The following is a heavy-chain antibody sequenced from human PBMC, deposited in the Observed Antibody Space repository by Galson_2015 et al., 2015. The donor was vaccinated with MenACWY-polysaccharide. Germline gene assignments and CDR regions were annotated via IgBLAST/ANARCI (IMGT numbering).Heavy chain of an antibody. CDR3: AREPKQLPAPYSYYFFMDV. V-gene: IGHV6-1*01. CDR2: TYYGSKWNN. J-gene: IGHJ6*03. Sequence: CAISGDSVSSDSAAWNWIRESPSRGLEWLGRTYYGSKWNNDYAVSVKSRIIITPDTSNNQVSLQLLSVTPEDTGVYFCAREPKQLPAPYSYYFFMDVWGKGTAVTVSS. D-gene: IGHD2-2*01. CDR1: GDSVSSDSAA.